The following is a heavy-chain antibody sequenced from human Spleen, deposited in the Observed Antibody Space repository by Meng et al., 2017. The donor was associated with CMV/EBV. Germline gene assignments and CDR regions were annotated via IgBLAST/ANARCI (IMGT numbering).Heavy chain of an antibody. J-gene: IGHJ4*02. V-gene: IGHV1-2*02. D-gene: IGHD3-22*01. CDR2: INPNSGGT. CDR3: AREGQDDSSGYSLDY. Sequence: SGYTFTGYSLHWVRQAPGQGLEWMGWINPNSGGTNYAQKFQGRVTMTRDTSISTAYMELSRLRSDDTAVYYCAREGQDDSSGYSLDYWGQGTLVTVSS. CDR1: GYTFTGYS.